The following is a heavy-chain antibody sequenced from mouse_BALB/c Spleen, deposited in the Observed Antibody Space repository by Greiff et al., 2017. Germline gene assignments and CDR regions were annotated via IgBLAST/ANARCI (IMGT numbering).Heavy chain of an antibody. CDR1: GFTFSSYG. CDR2: INSNGGST. V-gene: IGHV5-6-3*01. J-gene: IGHJ1*01. CDR3: ARDKRVGYFDV. Sequence: EVQLVESGGGLVQPGGSLKLSCAASGFTFSSYGMSWVRQTPDKRLELVATINSNGGSTYYPDSVKGRFTISRDNAKNTLYLQMSSLKSEDTAMYYCARDKRVGYFDVWGAGTTVTVSS.